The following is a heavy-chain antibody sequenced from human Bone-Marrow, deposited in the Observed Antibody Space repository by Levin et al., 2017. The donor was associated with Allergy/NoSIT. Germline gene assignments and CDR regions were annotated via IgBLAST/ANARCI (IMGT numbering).Heavy chain of an antibody. V-gene: IGHV3-21*01. Sequence: PGGSLRLSCAASGFTFSSYSMNWVRQAPGKGLEWVSSISSSSSYIYYADSVKGRFTISRDNAKNSLYLQMNSLRAEDTAVYYCAIGYCSSTSCKEGPGGYWGQGTLVTVSS. J-gene: IGHJ4*02. CDR2: ISSSSSYI. D-gene: IGHD2-2*01. CDR1: GFTFSSYS. CDR3: AIGYCSSTSCKEGPGGY.